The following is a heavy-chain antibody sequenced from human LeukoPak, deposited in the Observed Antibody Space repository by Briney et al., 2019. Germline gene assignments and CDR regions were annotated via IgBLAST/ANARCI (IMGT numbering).Heavy chain of an antibody. CDR2: IYASTST. CDR3: ARRPLSYTLEY. D-gene: IGHD2-8*01. CDR1: GDSISNHTYY. J-gene: IGHJ4*02. Sequence: SETLSLTCTVSGDSISNHTYYWTWIRQPAGKGLEWIGRIYASTSTSYNPSLKSRVTISVDTSKNAFSLKLASVTAADTAVYYCARRPLSYTLEYCGQGTPVTVSS. V-gene: IGHV4-61*02.